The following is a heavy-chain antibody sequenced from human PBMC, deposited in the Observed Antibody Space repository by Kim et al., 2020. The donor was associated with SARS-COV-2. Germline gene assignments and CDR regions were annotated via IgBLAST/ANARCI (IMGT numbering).Heavy chain of an antibody. Sequence: SETLSLTCAVYGGSFSGYYWSWIRQPPGKGLEWIGEINHSGSTNYNPSLKSRVTISVDTSKNQFSLKLSSVTAADTAVYYCARGRHGIAAAGKRRSWFDPWGQGTLVTVSS. J-gene: IGHJ5*02. CDR1: GGSFSGYY. CDR2: INHSGST. V-gene: IGHV4-34*01. CDR3: ARGRHGIAAAGKRRSWFDP. D-gene: IGHD6-13*01.